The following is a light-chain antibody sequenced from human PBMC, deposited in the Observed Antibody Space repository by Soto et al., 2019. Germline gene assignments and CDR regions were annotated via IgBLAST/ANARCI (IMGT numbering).Light chain of an antibody. CDR2: AAS. CDR1: QGISSY. J-gene: IGKJ5*01. Sequence: AIPMPHSPSSFSASTGDRVTITCRASQGISSYLAWYQQKPGKAPKLLIYAASTMESGVPARFSGSGSGTDFTLTISCLQSEDFATYYCQQYDSYAITFGQGTRVEIK. V-gene: IGKV1-8*01. CDR3: QQYDSYAIT.